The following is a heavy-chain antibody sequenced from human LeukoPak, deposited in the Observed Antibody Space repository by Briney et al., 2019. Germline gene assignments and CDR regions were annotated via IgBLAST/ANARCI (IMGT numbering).Heavy chain of an antibody. CDR2: IWYDGSNR. Sequence: GGSLRLSCAASGFXFSRYGMHWVRQAPGKGLEWVAVIWYDGSNRQYVDSVKGRFTISRDNSKNTLYLQMNSLRADDTAVYYCARDFGFSPSSGYSFDYWGQGTLVTVSS. CDR3: ARDFGFSPSSGYSFDY. D-gene: IGHD3-22*01. CDR1: GFXFSRYG. V-gene: IGHV3-33*01. J-gene: IGHJ4*02.